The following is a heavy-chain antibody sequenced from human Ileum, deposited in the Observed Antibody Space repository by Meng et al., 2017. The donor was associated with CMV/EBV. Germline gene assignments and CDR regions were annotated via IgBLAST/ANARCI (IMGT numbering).Heavy chain of an antibody. D-gene: IGHD1-1*01. Sequence: QVQLKASGPAPVKPSQTLSLTCTVSGGSISSGDYYWSWSRQPPGKGLEWIGYIYYSGSTYYNPSLKSRVTISADTSKNQFSLKLNSVTAADTAVYYCASGSPQLGYVWGQGTLVTVSS. V-gene: IGHV4-30-4*01. CDR1: GGSISSGDYY. CDR3: ASGSPQLGYV. J-gene: IGHJ4*02. CDR2: IYYSGST.